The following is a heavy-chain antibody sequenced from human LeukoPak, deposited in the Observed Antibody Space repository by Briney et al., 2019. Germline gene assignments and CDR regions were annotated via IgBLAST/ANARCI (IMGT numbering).Heavy chain of an antibody. CDR2: IYYSGCT. CDR3: ARVDDRDTTWFDP. V-gene: IGHV4-59*01. Sequence: SETLSLTCTVSGGSISSYYWSWIRQPPGNGLEWIGYIYYSGCTNYNPSLKSRVTISVDTSKNQFSLKLSSVTAADAAVYYCARVDDRDTTWFDPWGQGTLATVSS. CDR1: GGSISSYY. D-gene: IGHD3-9*01. J-gene: IGHJ5*02.